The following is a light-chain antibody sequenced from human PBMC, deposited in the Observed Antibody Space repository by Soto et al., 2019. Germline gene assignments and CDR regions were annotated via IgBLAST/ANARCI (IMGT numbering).Light chain of an antibody. V-gene: IGLV2-8*01. J-gene: IGLJ2*01. Sequence: QSVLTQPPSASGSPGQSVTISCTGTSSAVAGYNYVSWYQQHPGKAPKLMIYEVNKRPSGVPDRVSGSKSGTTASLTVSGLQAEDEADYYCSSYTGSNDVVFGGGTKVTVL. CDR3: SSYTGSNDVV. CDR2: EVN. CDR1: SSAVAGYNY.